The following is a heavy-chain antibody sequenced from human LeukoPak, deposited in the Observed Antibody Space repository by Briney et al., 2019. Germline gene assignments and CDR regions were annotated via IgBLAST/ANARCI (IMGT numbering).Heavy chain of an antibody. CDR1: GFTFSSYG. CDR2: ISYDGSNK. V-gene: IGHV3-30*18. D-gene: IGHD5-12*01. CDR3: AKGVVATRYPVDY. J-gene: IGHJ4*02. Sequence: GGSLRLSCAASGFTFSSYGMHWVRPAPGKGLEWVAVISYDGSNKYYADSVKGRFTISRDNSKNTLYLQMNSLRAEDTAVYYCAKGVVATRYPVDYWGQGTLVTVSS.